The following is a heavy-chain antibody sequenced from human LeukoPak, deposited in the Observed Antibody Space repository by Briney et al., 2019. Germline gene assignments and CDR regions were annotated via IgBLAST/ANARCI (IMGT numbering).Heavy chain of an antibody. Sequence: GASVTVSCKASGGTFSSYAISWVRQAPGQGLEWMGGIIPIFGTANYAQKFQGRVTITADESTSTAYMELSSLRSEDTAVYYCAATSRGSSSWYPTGWGQGTLVTVSS. V-gene: IGHV1-69*13. CDR2: IIPIFGTA. CDR3: AATSRGSSSWYPTG. J-gene: IGHJ4*02. CDR1: GGTFSSYA. D-gene: IGHD6-13*01.